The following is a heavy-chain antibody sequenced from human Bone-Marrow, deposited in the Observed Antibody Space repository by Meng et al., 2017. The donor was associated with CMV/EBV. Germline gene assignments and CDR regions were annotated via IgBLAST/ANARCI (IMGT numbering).Heavy chain of an antibody. J-gene: IGHJ6*02. V-gene: IGHV3-13*01. Sequence: GGSLRLSCAASGFTFSSNDMHWVRQTTREGLEWVSGIGTRGDTYYASSVKGRFTISRENAKKSFYLQMNNLRVGDTAVYYCTRSPNGMDVWGQGNTVTVSS. CDR1: GFTFSSND. CDR2: IGTRGDT. CDR3: TRSPNGMDV.